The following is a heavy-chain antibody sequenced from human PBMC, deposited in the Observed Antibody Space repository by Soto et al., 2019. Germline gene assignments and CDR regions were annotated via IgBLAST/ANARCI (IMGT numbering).Heavy chain of an antibody. Sequence: WETLSLTCTVSGGSISSRSYYWGWIRQPPGKGLEWIGSIYYSGSTYYNPSLKSRVNISVDTSKNQFSLKLSSVTAADTAVFYFMIILEEVTIAMAGPCFDHWGQETLVTVSS. J-gene: IGHJ4*02. D-gene: IGHD6-19*01. CDR1: GGSISSRSYY. CDR2: IYYSGST. V-gene: IGHV4-39*01. CDR3: MIILEEVTIAMAGPCFDH.